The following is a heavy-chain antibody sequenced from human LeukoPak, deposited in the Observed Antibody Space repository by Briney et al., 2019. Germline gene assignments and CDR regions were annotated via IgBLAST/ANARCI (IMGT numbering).Heavy chain of an antibody. CDR1: GGSISSGGYY. D-gene: IGHD5-18*01. CDR3: AREGLDTAFDY. Sequence: SQTLSLTCTVSGGSISSGGYYWIWIRQHPGKGLEWIGYIYYSGSTYYDPSLKSRVTISVDTSKTQFSLKLSSVTAADTAVYYCAREGLDTAFDYWGQGTLVTVSS. J-gene: IGHJ4*02. V-gene: IGHV4-31*03. CDR2: IYYSGST.